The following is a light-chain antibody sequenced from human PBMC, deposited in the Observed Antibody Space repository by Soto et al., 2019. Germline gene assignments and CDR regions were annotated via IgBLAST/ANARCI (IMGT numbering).Light chain of an antibody. J-gene: IGKJ2*01. V-gene: IGKV3-20*01. Sequence: EIVLTQSPGTLSLSPGERATLSCRASQSISSSYLTWYQHKPGQAPRLLIYGASNRATGIPERFSGSGSGTDFTLTISRLEPEDFAVYYCQQYGSSSYTFGQGTQLEIK. CDR2: GAS. CDR3: QQYGSSSYT. CDR1: QSISSSY.